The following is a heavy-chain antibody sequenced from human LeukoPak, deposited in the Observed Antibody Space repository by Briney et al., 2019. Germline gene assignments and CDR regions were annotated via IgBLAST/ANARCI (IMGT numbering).Heavy chain of an antibody. Sequence: GESLKISCKGSGYSFSSYWISWLRQMPGKGLEWMGSIDPSDSYTNCSPSFQGHVTISTDKSISTAYLQWSSLRASDTAMYYCARNRYYYVFGVYYVDYGGQETRVPVS. CDR3: ARNRYYYVFGVYYVDY. J-gene: IGHJ4*02. D-gene: IGHD3-10*02. CDR1: GYSFSSYW. CDR2: IDPSDSYT. V-gene: IGHV5-10-1*01.